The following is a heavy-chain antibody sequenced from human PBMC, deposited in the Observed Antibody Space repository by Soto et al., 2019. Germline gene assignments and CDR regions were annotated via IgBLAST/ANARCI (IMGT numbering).Heavy chain of an antibody. D-gene: IGHD1-7*01. Sequence: ETLSLTCAVSGGAFTSNNWGTWVRQPPGQGLEWIGEIYRTGSTNYNPSLKSRVTISLDKSENQFSLKVTSLTAADTAVYYCASRDPGTSVDYWGQGTLVTVSS. CDR3: ASRDPGTSVDY. V-gene: IGHV4-4*02. CDR1: GGAFTSNNW. CDR2: IYRTGST. J-gene: IGHJ4*02.